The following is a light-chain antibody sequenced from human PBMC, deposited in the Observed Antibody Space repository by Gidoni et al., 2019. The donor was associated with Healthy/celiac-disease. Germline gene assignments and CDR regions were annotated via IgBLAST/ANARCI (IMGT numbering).Light chain of an antibody. J-gene: IGLJ2*01. V-gene: IGLV1-40*01. CDR2: GNS. CDR3: QSYDSSLSVV. CDR1: SSNIGAGYD. Sequence: QSVLTQPPSVSGATGQRVTISCTGSSSNIGAGYDVHWYQQLPGTAPKLLIYGNSKRPSGVPDRFSGSKSGTSASLAITGLQAEDEADYYCQSYDSSLSVVFGGGTKLTVL.